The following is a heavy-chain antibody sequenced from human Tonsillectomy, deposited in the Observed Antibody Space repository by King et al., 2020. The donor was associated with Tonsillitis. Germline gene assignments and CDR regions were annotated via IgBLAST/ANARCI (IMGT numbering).Heavy chain of an antibody. Sequence: VQLQQWGAGLLKPSETLSLTCAVYGGSFSGYYWSWVRQPPGKGLEWVWEVNHSGSTNYNPSLQSRVSMSVDTSKNQFSLNLSSVTAADTAVYYCATLTTYAPGCWGQGTLVTVSS. CDR3: ATLTTYAPGC. CDR1: GGSFSGYY. J-gene: IGHJ4*02. D-gene: IGHD1-14*01. CDR2: VNHSGST. V-gene: IGHV4-34*01.